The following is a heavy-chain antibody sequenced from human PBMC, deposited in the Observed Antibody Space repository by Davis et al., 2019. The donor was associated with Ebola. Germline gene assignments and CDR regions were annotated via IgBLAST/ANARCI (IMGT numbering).Heavy chain of an antibody. J-gene: IGHJ6*04. V-gene: IGHV3-23*01. CDR2: VTSTGGST. Sequence: PGGSLRLSCAGSGFTFGNYAMTWARQAPGKGLEWVSAVTSTGGSTYYADSVKGRFTISRDKSRNALYLQMNSLSGDDTAVYYCAKGGSGWPSDYSYGLGVWGKGTTVTVAS. CDR3: AKGGSGWPSDYSYGLGV. CDR1: GFTFGNYA. D-gene: IGHD6-19*01.